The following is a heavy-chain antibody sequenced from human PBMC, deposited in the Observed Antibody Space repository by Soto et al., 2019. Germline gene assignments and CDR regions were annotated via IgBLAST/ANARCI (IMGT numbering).Heavy chain of an antibody. V-gene: IGHV1-18*01. D-gene: IGHD3-16*01. Sequence: QVQLVQSGGEVKEPGASVRVSCKASGYTFTDYGFTWVRQAPGQGLEWMGWISAYNGDTKYAQKFQGRVTLTTDSSTNTAYMELRSLISDDAAVYYCARVPSYLPEDDWGQGTLVTVSS. CDR1: GYTFTDYG. CDR3: ARVPSYLPEDD. J-gene: IGHJ4*02. CDR2: ISAYNGDT.